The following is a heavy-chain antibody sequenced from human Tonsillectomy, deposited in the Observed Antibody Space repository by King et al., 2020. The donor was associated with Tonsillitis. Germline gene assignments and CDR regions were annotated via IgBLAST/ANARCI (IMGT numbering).Heavy chain of an antibody. J-gene: IGHJ4*02. CDR2: FVPFGNT. Sequence: VQLQQWGAGLLKPSETLSLSCVVYGASLSGFYWRWIRQPPGWGLEWIVEFVPFGNTNYDPSLKSRVTVSVDTSKNQISLKLTSVTAADTAIYYCARGFAITDWGQGTLVTVSS. CDR1: GASLSGFY. CDR3: ARGFAITD. V-gene: IGHV4-34*01.